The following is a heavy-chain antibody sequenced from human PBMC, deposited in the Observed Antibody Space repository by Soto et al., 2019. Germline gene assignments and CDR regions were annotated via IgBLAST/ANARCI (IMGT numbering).Heavy chain of an antibody. D-gene: IGHD3-22*01. CDR2: IKQDGGEE. J-gene: IGHJ3*01. CDR3: ARIYYESRGPTKYRAFDF. V-gene: IGHV3-7*01. CDR1: GFTFSDYS. Sequence: EVHLVESGGGLVQPGGSLRLSCVASGFTFSDYSMSWVRQSPGKGLEGVANIKQDGGEEDYVDSVKGRLTISRDNAKNSLYLQMNSLRAEDTAVYYCARIYYESRGPTKYRAFDFWGQGTMVTVSS.